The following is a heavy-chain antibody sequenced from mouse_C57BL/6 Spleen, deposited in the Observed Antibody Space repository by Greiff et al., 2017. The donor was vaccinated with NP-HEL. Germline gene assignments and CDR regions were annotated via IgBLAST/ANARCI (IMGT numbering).Heavy chain of an antibody. J-gene: IGHJ2*01. Sequence: VQLQQSGAELVKPGASVKLSCKASGYTFTSYWMHWVKQRPGQGLEWIGMIHPNSGSTNYNEKFKSKATLTVDKSSSTAYRQLSSLTSEDSAVYYCARPITTVKGEDYFDYWGQGTTLTVSS. CDR2: IHPNSGST. D-gene: IGHD1-1*01. V-gene: IGHV1-64*01. CDR1: GYTFTSYW. CDR3: ARPITTVKGEDYFDY.